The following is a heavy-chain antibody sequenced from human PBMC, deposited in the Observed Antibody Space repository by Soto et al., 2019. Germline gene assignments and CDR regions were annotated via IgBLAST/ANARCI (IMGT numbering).Heavy chain of an antibody. CDR1: GFTFSSYA. J-gene: IGHJ5*02. V-gene: IGHV3-30-3*01. D-gene: IGHD6-19*01. CDR3: ARGGGYSSGWYGGWFDP. CDR2: ISYDGSNK. Sequence: QVQLVESGGGVVQPGRSLRLSCAASGFTFSSYAMHWVRQAPGKGLEWVAVISYDGSNKYYADSVKSRFTISRDNSKNTLYLQMNSLRAEDTAVYYCARGGGYSSGWYGGWFDPWGQGTLVTVSS.